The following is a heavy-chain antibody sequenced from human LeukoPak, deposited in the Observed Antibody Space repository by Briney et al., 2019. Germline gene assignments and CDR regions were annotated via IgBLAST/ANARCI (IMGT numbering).Heavy chain of an antibody. Sequence: GRSLRLSCAASGFSFTTYSMHWVRQAPGKGLEWVAVMSYDGSNKYYADSVKGRFTISRDNSKNTLYLQMNSLRAEDTAVYYCAREREDTDMALYLHYWGQGTLVTVSS. CDR2: MSYDGSNK. V-gene: IGHV3-30*04. CDR3: AREREDTDMALYLHY. J-gene: IGHJ4*02. CDR1: GFSFTTYS. D-gene: IGHD5-18*01.